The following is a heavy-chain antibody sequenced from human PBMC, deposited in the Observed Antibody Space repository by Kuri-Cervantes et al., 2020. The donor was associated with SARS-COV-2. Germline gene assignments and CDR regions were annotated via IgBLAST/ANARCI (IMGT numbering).Heavy chain of an antibody. Sequence: GGSLRLSCAASGFSFSNFSMNWVRQAPGKGLEWVSSIGSRSSYIYYADSVKGRFTISRDNAKNTLYLQMNSLRAEDTAVYYCARGNGVSYYGSGVFNYYGMDVWGQGTTVTVSS. CDR3: ARGNGVSYYGSGVFNYYGMDV. D-gene: IGHD3-10*01. CDR1: GFSFSNFS. CDR2: IGSRSSYI. J-gene: IGHJ6*02. V-gene: IGHV3-21*01.